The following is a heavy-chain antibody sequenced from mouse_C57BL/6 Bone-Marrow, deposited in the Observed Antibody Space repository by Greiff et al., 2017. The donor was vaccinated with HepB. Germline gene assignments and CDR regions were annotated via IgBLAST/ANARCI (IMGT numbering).Heavy chain of an antibody. Sequence: VQLQQPGAELVKPGASVKLSCKASGYTFTSYWMHWVKQRPGQGLEWIGMIHPNSGSTNYNEKFKSKATLTVDKSSSTAYMQLSSLTSEDSAVYYCAREPNYYGSPYFDVWGTGTTVTVSS. J-gene: IGHJ1*03. CDR2: IHPNSGST. CDR3: AREPNYYGSPYFDV. D-gene: IGHD1-1*01. CDR1: GYTFTSYW. V-gene: IGHV1-64*01.